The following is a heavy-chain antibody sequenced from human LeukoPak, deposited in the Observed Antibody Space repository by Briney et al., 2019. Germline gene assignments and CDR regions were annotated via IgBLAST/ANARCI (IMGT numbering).Heavy chain of an antibody. CDR1: GDSISSSNCY. V-gene: IGHV4-39*07. D-gene: IGHD3-16*01. CDR3: ARGFMGANFDY. Sequence: PSETLSLTCTVSGDSISSSNCYWGWIRQPPGKGLEWIGSIYFSVCTYYNASLKSRVTISVDTSKNQFSLRLSSVTAADTAVYYCARGFMGANFDYWGQGTLVTVSS. J-gene: IGHJ4*02. CDR2: IYFSVCT.